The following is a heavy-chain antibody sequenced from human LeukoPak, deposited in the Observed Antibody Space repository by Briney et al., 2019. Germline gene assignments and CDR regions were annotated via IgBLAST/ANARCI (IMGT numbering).Heavy chain of an antibody. CDR1: GFTFSNFD. Sequence: GGSLRLSCAASGFTFSNFDMHWVRQAPGKGLEWVAVISYDGSDKYYADSVKGRFTISRDNAKNSLYLQMNSLRADDTAVYYCARDWNYYDNSGFYGEYWGQGTLVTVSS. D-gene: IGHD3-22*01. V-gene: IGHV3-30*03. CDR2: ISYDGSDK. J-gene: IGHJ4*02. CDR3: ARDWNYYDNSGFYGEY.